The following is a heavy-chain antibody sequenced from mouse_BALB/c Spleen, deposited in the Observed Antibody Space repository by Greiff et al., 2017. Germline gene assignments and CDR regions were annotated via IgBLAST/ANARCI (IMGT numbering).Heavy chain of an antibody. D-gene: IGHD4-1*01. V-gene: IGHV14-3*02. Sequence: EVQLQQSGAELVKPGASVKLSCTASGFNIKDTYMHWVKQRPEQGLEWIGRIDPANGNTKYDPKFQGKATITADTSSNTAYLQLSSLTSEDTAVYYCARLTVYAMDYWGQGTSVTVSA. J-gene: IGHJ4*01. CDR1: GFNIKDTY. CDR2: IDPANGNT. CDR3: ARLTVYAMDY.